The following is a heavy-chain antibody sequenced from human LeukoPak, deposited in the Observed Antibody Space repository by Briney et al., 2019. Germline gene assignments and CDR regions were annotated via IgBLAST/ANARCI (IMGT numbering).Heavy chain of an antibody. Sequence: GGSLRLSCAASGFTFSSYGMHWVRQAPGKGLGWVAVIWYDGSNKYYADSVKGRFTISRDNSKNTLYLQMTSMRAEDTAVYYCAKGTDSSGYHYYYYMDVWGKGTTVTVSS. CDR1: GFTFSSYG. CDR3: AKGTDSSGYHYYYYMDV. J-gene: IGHJ6*03. CDR2: IWYDGSNK. D-gene: IGHD6-19*01. V-gene: IGHV3-33*06.